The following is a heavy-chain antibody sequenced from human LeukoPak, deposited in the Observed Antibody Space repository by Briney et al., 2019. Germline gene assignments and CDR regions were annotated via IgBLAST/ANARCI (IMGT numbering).Heavy chain of an antibody. D-gene: IGHD3-3*01. J-gene: IGHJ4*02. CDR1: GYSISSGFY. CDR3: ARQGGGRITIVGVVIPFDY. CDR2: IYHSGST. V-gene: IGHV4-38-2*01. Sequence: PSETLSLTCAVSGYSISSGFYWGWIRQPPGKGLVWIVGIYHSGSTYYNPSLKSRATISVDTTKNQFSLKLSSVTAADTAVYYCARQGGGRITIVGVVIPFDYWGQGTLVTVSS.